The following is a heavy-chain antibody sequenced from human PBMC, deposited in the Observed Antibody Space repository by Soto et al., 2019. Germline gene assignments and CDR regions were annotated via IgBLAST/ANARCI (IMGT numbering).Heavy chain of an antibody. J-gene: IGHJ4*02. Sequence: PGGSLRPSCLASGFSFGSYALTWVRQAPGKGLEWVSTISGSDGKTFYADAVKGRFSISRDISQSTLYLQMNSLRADDTAIYYCARWSYLDYWGQGTRVTVSS. CDR1: GFSFGSYA. CDR2: ISGSDGKT. D-gene: IGHD3-3*01. CDR3: ARWSYLDY. V-gene: IGHV3-23*01.